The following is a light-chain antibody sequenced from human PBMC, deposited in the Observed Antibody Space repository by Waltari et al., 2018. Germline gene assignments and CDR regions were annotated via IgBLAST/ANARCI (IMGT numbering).Light chain of an antibody. CDR3: QKDGTLPAT. V-gene: IGKV3D-20*01. CDR1: QSVSMT. Sequence: APLAFGSGQSVSMTFAWYQQKRGQAPWLLIYAGSSGATAIPGGCSGGGSGTDCSLSISRLEPEDFAGYYWQKDGTLPATVGQGTKVEIK. J-gene: IGKJ1*01. CDR2: AGS.